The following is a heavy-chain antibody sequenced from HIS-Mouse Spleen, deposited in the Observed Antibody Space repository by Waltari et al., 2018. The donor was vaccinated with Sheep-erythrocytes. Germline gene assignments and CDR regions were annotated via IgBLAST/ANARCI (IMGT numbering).Heavy chain of an antibody. J-gene: IGHJ5*02. V-gene: IGHV1-8*01. D-gene: IGHD6-13*01. Sequence: ASVKVSCKASGYTFHSYEINWVRQATGQGLEWIGWMNPNSGNTGYAQKFQGRVTMTRNTSISTAYMELSSLRSEDTAVYYCARGIAAAGTDWFDPWGQGTLVTVSS. CDR2: MNPNSGNT. CDR3: ARGIAAAGTDWFDP. CDR1: GYTFHSYE.